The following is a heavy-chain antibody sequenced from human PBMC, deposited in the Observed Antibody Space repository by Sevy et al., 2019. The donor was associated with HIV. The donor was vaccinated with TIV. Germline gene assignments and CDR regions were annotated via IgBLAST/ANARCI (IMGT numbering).Heavy chain of an antibody. D-gene: IGHD3-3*01. J-gene: IGHJ6*02. CDR2: IKSKTDGGTT. Sequence: GGSLRLSCAASGLTFSNAWMSWVRQAPGKGLEWVGRIKSKTDGGTTDYAAPVKGRFTISRDDSKTTLYLQMNSLKTEETAVYYCTTDLYYDFRSGYYDYYYYGMDVWGQGTTVTVSS. V-gene: IGHV3-15*01. CDR1: GLTFSNAW. CDR3: TTDLYYDFRSGYYDYYYYGMDV.